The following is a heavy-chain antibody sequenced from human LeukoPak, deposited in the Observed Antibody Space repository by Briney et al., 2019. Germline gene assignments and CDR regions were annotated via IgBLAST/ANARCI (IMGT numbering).Heavy chain of an antibody. D-gene: IGHD3-3*01. J-gene: IGHJ4*02. CDR3: ARWGGSAYYDFWSGPFDL. CDR2: IIPMFGTP. CDR1: GGTFSNYG. Sequence: GASVKVSCKASGGTFSNYGFSWVRQAPGQGLEWMGGIIPMFGTPNYAQNFQGRVTINTDDSTSTAYMELSSLRSDDTAVYYCARWGGSAYYDFWSGPFDLWGQGTLITVSS. V-gene: IGHV1-69*05.